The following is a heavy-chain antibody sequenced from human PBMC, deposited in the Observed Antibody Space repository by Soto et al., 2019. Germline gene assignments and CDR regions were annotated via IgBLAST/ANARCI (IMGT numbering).Heavy chain of an antibody. J-gene: IGHJ5*02. V-gene: IGHV4-34*01. CDR1: GGSFSGYY. Sequence: SETLSLTCAVYGGSFSGYYWSWIRQPPGKGLEWIGEINHSGSTNYNPSLKSRVTISVDTSKNQFSLKLSSVTAADTAVYYCGRGPQTWPRTKSNWFDPWGQGTLVTVSS. CDR3: GRGPQTWPRTKSNWFDP. D-gene: IGHD1-7*01. CDR2: INHSGST.